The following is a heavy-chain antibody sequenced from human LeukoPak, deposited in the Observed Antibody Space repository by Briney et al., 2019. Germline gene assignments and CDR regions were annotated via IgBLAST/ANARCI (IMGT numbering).Heavy chain of an antibody. Sequence: GGSLRLSCAASGFTFSSYSMNWVRQAPGKGLEWVSYISSSRNYIFYADSVKGRFTISRDNAKNSLYLQMNSLRAEDTAVYYCATAAPASGWYFDYWGQGNLVTVSS. D-gene: IGHD6-19*01. CDR1: GFTFSSYS. J-gene: IGHJ4*02. CDR2: ISSSRNYI. V-gene: IGHV3-21*01. CDR3: ATAAPASGWYFDY.